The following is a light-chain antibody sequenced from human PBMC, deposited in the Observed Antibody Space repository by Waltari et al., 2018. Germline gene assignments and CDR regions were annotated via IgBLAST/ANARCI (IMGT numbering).Light chain of an antibody. CDR2: EVS. V-gene: IGLV2-14*01. J-gene: IGLJ1*01. Sequence: QSALTQPASVSGSPGQSITISCTGTSSDVGGYNYISWYQQHPVKAPKLMIYEVSNRPSGVSNRFSGSKSGHTASLTISGLQAEDEADYYCSSYTRSSTLYVFGTGTKVTVL. CDR1: SSDVGGYNY. CDR3: SSYTRSSTLYV.